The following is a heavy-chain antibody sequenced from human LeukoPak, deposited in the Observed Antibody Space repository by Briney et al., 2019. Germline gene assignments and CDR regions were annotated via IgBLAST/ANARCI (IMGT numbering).Heavy chain of an antibody. D-gene: IGHD4-17*01. CDR2: ISGGGETT. Sequence: PGGSLRLSCAASGISFNNYGMSWVRQAPGKGLEWVSSISGGGETTYYADSAKGRFTISRDNSQNTLYLQMNSLRAEDTAVYYCARDYADYVGYFFFDYWGQGTLVTVSS. V-gene: IGHV3-23*01. CDR3: ARDYADYVGYFFFDY. CDR1: GISFNNYG. J-gene: IGHJ4*02.